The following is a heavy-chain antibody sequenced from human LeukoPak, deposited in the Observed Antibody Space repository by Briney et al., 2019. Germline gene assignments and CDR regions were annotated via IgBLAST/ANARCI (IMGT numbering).Heavy chain of an antibody. V-gene: IGHV1-69*05. D-gene: IGHD3-9*01. CDR3: ARDQGVRYFDWLSNTSYYYYMDV. CDR1: GGTFSSYA. J-gene: IGHJ6*03. CDR2: IIPIFGTA. Sequence: ASVKVSCKASGGTFSSYAISWVRQAPGQGLEWMGGIIPIFGTANYAQKFQGRVTITTDESTSTAYMELSSLRSEDTAVYYCARDQGVRYFDWLSNTSYYYYMDVWGKGTTVTVSS.